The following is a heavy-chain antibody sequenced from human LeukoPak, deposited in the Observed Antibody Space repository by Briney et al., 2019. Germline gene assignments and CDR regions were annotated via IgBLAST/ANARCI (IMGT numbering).Heavy chain of an antibody. Sequence: GESLKISCKGSGYSFTSYWIGWVRQMPGKGLEWMGIIYPGDSDTRYSPSFQGQVTISADRSISTAYLQWSSLKASDTAMYYCATFERYSSGWYDVFDVWGQGTMVTVSP. CDR2: IYPGDSDT. D-gene: IGHD6-19*01. CDR1: GYSFTSYW. V-gene: IGHV5-51*01. CDR3: ATFERYSSGWYDVFDV. J-gene: IGHJ3*01.